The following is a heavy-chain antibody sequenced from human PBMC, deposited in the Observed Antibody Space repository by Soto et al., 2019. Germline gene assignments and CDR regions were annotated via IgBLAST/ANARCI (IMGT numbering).Heavy chain of an antibody. CDR2: IYYSGST. CDR3: ARAYNAPPDLFDY. CDR1: GGSISSGGYY. Sequence: PSETLSLTCTVSGGSISSGGYYWSWIRQHPGKGLEWIGYIYYSGSTYYNPSLKSRVNISVDTSKNQFSLKLSSVTAADTAVYYCARAYNAPPDLFDYWGQGTLVTVSS. D-gene: IGHD1-20*01. J-gene: IGHJ4*02. V-gene: IGHV4-31*03.